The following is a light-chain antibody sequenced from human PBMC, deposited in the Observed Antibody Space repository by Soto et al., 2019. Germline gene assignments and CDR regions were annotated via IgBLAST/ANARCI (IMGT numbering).Light chain of an antibody. CDR2: NAA. V-gene: IGKV3-15*01. Sequence: ETMLSQSPATLSVSPGESVTLSCRANEGVSRNLAWYQQKPGQTPRLLIYNAAIRATGIGARFSGSGSGTEFTITISGLQSEDFAVYYCQQYNNWYTFGQGTKLEIK. J-gene: IGKJ2*01. CDR1: EGVSRN. CDR3: QQYNNWYT.